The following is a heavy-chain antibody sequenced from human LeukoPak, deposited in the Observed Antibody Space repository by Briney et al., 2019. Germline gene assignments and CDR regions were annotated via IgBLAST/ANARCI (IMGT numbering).Heavy chain of an antibody. CDR1: GFTLSDHY. V-gene: IGHV3-72*01. CDR2: TKNRANSHIT. J-gene: IGHJ6*02. CDR3: ARDTDTALDV. Sequence: QPGGSLRLSCVASGFTLSDHYVDWVRQAPGKGLEWISRTKNRANSHITQYAASVNGRFIASRDDSKNSLFLQMNSLKAEDTAVYYCARDTDTALDVWGQGTTATVSS.